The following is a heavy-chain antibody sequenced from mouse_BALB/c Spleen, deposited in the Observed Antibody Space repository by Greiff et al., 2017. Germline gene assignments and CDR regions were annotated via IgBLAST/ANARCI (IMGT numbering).Heavy chain of an antibody. J-gene: IGHJ3*01. CDR2: ISYDGSN. CDR3: ARRGSAWFAY. CDR1: GYSITSGYY. V-gene: IGHV3-6*02. Sequence: DVQLQESGPGLVKPSQSLSLTCSVTGYSITSGYYWNWIRQFPGNKLEWMGYISYDGSNNYNPSLKNRISITRDTSKNQFFLKLNSVTTEDTATYYCARRGSAWFAYWGQGTLVTVSA. D-gene: IGHD1-1*02.